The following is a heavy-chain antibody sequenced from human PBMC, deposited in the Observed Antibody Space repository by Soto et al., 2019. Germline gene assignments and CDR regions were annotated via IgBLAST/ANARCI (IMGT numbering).Heavy chain of an antibody. CDR2: INPSGGST. CDR1: GYTFTSYY. J-gene: IGHJ3*01. V-gene: IGHV1-46*03. D-gene: IGHD3-10*01. CDR3: ATEPAIRGYAFDL. Sequence: QVQLVQSGAEVKKPGASVKVSCKASGYTFTSYYMHWVRQAPGQGLEWMGIINPSGGSTSYAQKFQGRVTMTRDTSTSTVYMELSSLRSEDTAVYYCATEPAIRGYAFDLWGQGTMVTVSS.